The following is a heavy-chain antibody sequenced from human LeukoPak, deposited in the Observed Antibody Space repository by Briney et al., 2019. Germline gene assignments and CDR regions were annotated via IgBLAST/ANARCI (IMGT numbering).Heavy chain of an antibody. Sequence: PSQTLSLTCTVSGGSISSGSYYWSWIRQPAGKGLEWIGRIYTSGSTNYNPSLKSRVTISVDTSKNQFSLKLSSVTAADTAVYYCARTQHYDLWSGYYGDYWGQGTLVTVSS. CDR1: GGSISSGSYY. CDR3: ARTQHYDLWSGYYGDY. D-gene: IGHD3-3*01. V-gene: IGHV4-61*02. J-gene: IGHJ4*02. CDR2: IYTSGST.